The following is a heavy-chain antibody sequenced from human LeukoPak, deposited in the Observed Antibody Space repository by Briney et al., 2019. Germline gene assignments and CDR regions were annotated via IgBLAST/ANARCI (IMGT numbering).Heavy chain of an antibody. V-gene: IGHV3-33*06. D-gene: IGHD2-15*01. CDR1: AFSFSSYG. J-gene: IGHJ5*02. Sequence: GGSLRLSCAASAFSFSSYGMHWVRQAPGKGLEWVAVIWSDGSIKFYGDSVKGRFTISRDNSKNTLYLQMDSLRAEDTAIYYCAKDRIYWFDPWGQGTLVTVSS. CDR3: AKDRIYWFDP. CDR2: IWSDGSIK.